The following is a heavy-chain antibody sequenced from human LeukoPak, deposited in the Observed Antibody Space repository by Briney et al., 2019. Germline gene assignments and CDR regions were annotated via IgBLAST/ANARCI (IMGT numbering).Heavy chain of an antibody. J-gene: IGHJ4*02. D-gene: IGHD1-26*01. V-gene: IGHV3-21*04. CDR3: AKLNSGSIYFDY. CDR2: ISSSSKYI. Sequence: GGSLRLSCAASGFTFSSYGFYWVRQAPGKGLEWVSSISSSSKYIYYADSVKGRFTISRDYANNSLFLQMNSLRAEDTAMYYCAKLNSGSIYFDYWGQGTPVTVSS. CDR1: GFTFSSYG.